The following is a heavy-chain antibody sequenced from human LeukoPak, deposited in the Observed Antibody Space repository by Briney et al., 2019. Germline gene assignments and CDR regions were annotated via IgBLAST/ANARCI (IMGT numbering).Heavy chain of an antibody. CDR2: ISGCGGST. Sequence: GGSLRLSCAASGFTFSSYAMSWVRQAPGKGLEWVSAISGCGGSTYYADSVKGRFTISRDNSKNTLYLQMNSLRAEDTAVYYCAKQRVYYDSSGYQWRGRRYFQHWGQGTLVTVSS. V-gene: IGHV3-23*01. CDR1: GFTFSSYA. CDR3: AKQRVYYDSSGYQWRGRRYFQH. D-gene: IGHD3-22*01. J-gene: IGHJ1*01.